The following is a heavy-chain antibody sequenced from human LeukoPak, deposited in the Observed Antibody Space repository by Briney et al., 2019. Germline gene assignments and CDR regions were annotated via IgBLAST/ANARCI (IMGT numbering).Heavy chain of an antibody. CDR3: ARDGGDAFDI. D-gene: IGHD3-10*01. J-gene: IGHJ3*02. Sequence: GGSLRLSCAASGFTLSSYSMSWVRQAPGKGLEWVSYISSGTTKYYADSVKGRFTISRDNAKNSLYLQMNSLRAEDTAVYYCARDGGDAFDIWGQGTMVTVSS. CDR1: GFTLSSYS. CDR2: ISSGTTK. V-gene: IGHV3-48*04.